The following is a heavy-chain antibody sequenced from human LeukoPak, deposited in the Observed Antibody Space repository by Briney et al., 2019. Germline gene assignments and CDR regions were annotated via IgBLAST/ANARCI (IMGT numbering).Heavy chain of an antibody. J-gene: IGHJ6*02. CDR3: ARSSGYDPSYGMDV. CDR2: IYGGGST. Sequence: GGSLRLSCAAAGLTVTSNYMSWVRQAPGKGLEWVSLIYGGGSTNYADSVKGRFTISRHNSKNTLYLQMNSLRAEDTAVYYCARSSGYDPSYGMDVWGQGTTVTVSS. D-gene: IGHD5-12*01. CDR1: GLTVTSNY. V-gene: IGHV3-53*04.